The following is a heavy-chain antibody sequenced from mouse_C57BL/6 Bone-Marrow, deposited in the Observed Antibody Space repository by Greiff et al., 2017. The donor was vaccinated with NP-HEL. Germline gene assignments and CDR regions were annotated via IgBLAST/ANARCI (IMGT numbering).Heavy chain of an antibody. CDR2: INPNYGTT. Sequence: LVESGPELVKPGASVKISCKASGYSFTDYNMNWVKQSNGKSLEWIGVINPNYGTTSYNQKFKGKATLTVDQSSSTAYMQRNGLTSEYSAVYYCARGSGYPSWFAYWGQGTLVTVSA. V-gene: IGHV1-39*01. CDR1: GYSFTDYN. J-gene: IGHJ3*01. CDR3: ARGSGYPSWFAY. D-gene: IGHD3-2*02.